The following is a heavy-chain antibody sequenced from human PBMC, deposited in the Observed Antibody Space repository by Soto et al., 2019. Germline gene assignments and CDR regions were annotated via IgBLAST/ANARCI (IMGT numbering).Heavy chain of an antibody. CDR1: GGTFSSYA. D-gene: IGHD3-22*01. CDR3: ARADDSSGYYSPGFGY. J-gene: IGHJ4*02. Sequence: GASVKVSCKASGGTFSSYAISWVRQAPGQGLEWMGGIIPIFGTANYAQKFQGRVTITADESTSTAYMELSSLRSEDTAVYYCARADDSSGYYSPGFGYWGQGXLVTVSS. V-gene: IGHV1-69*13. CDR2: IIPIFGTA.